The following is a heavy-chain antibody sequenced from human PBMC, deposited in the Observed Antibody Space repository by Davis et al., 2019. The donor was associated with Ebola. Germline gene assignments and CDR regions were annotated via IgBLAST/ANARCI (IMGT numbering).Heavy chain of an antibody. V-gene: IGHV1-18*01. CDR2: INPSGGST. Sequence: AASVKVSCKASGYTFTSYGISWVRQAPGQGLEWMGIINPSGGSTSYAQKLQGRVTMTTDTSTSTAYMELSSLRSEDTAVYYCARDEDVWGQGTTVTVSS. J-gene: IGHJ6*02. CDR1: GYTFTSYG. CDR3: ARDEDV.